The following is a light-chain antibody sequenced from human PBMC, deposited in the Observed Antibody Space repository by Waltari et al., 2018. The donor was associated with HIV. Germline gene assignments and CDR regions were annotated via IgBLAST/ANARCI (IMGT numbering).Light chain of an antibody. CDR2: SNN. CDR3: AAWDDSLNGPM. J-gene: IGLJ3*02. Sequence: QSVLTQPPSASGTPGQRVTIPCSGSGSTIGSNAVNWYQQLPGTAPKLLIYSNNQRPSGVPDRFSGSKSGTSASLAISGLQSEDDADYYCAAWDDSLNGPMFGGGTKLTVL. V-gene: IGLV1-44*01. CDR1: GSTIGSNA.